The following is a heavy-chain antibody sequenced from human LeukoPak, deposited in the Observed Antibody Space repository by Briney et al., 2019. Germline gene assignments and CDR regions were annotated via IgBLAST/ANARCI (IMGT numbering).Heavy chain of an antibody. CDR2: IIPILGIA. J-gene: IGHJ4*02. CDR1: GGTFSSYA. Sequence: SVTVSCKASGGTFSSYAISWVRQAPGQGPEWMGRIIPILGIANYAQRFQGRVTITADKSTSTAYMELSSLRSEDTAVYYCATDDYSYFDYWGQGTLVTVSS. CDR3: ATDDYSYFDY. D-gene: IGHD5-12*01. V-gene: IGHV1-69*04.